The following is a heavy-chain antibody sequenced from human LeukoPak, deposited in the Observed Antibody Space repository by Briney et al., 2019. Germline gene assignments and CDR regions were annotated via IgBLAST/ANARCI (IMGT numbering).Heavy chain of an antibody. D-gene: IGHD6-13*01. Sequence: ASVNVSCKSSGYTFTSYAMHWVGQAPGHRLEWMGWNNAGNGNTKYSQKFQGRVTITRDTSASTAYMELSSLRSEDTAVYYSARWGIAAAGTYGDFDYWGQGTLVTVSS. J-gene: IGHJ4*02. V-gene: IGHV1-3*01. CDR2: NNAGNGNT. CDR3: ARWGIAAAGTYGDFDY. CDR1: GYTFTSYA.